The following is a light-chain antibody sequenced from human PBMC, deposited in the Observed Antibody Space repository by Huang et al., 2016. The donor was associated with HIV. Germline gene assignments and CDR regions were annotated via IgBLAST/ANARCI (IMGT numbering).Light chain of an antibody. V-gene: IGKV3-15*01. CDR2: GAT. CDR3: QQYNNWHRT. Sequence: EIALTLSRATLSVSPGERATLSCRASQRISSSLAWYQQKPGQVPSLLIYGATSRATCIPARFSSSGSGTEFTLTISSLQSEDFAFYYCQQYNNWHRTFGQGTKVEIK. J-gene: IGKJ1*01. CDR1: QRISSS.